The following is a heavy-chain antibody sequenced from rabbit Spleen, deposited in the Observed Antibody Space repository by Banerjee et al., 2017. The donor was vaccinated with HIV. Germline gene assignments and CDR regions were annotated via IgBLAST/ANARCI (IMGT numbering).Heavy chain of an antibody. J-gene: IGHJ6*01. CDR1: GFSFSSNDY. Sequence: VESGGGLVKPGASLTLTCTASGFSFSSNDYMCWFRQAPGKGLEWISCITGASSDFTYSATWAKGRFTISKTSSTTVTLQMTSLTAADTATYFCARDTGSSFSSYGMDLWGPGTLVTVS. CDR3: ARDTGSSFSSYGMDL. V-gene: IGHV1S40*01. D-gene: IGHD8-1*01. CDR2: ITGASSDFT.